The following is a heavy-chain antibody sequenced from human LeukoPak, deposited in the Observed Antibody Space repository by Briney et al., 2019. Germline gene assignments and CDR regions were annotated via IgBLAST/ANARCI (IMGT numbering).Heavy chain of an antibody. V-gene: IGHV4-30-4*01. D-gene: IGHD2-15*01. CDR1: GGSISSADYY. J-gene: IGHJ6*02. CDR2: IYYSGST. CDR3: ARAHCILYSV. Sequence: SETLSLTCTVSGGSISSADYYGSCISQPPGKGLEWIGYIYYSGSTYYNPSRKIRVTISVYTSKNRLSLTLRSVTAAETPVYYCARAHCILYSVWGQGTTVTVSS.